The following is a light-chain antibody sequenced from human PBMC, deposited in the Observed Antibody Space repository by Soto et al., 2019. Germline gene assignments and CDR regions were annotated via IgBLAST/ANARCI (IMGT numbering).Light chain of an antibody. Sequence: DIVMTQSPDSLAVSLGERATINCRSSQSVLYSSNNKNYLAWYQQKPGQPPKLLIYWASTRESGVPDRFSGSGSGTGFTLTISSLPAEDVAVYYCQQYYSVPLTFGGGTKVEIK. V-gene: IGKV4-1*01. CDR1: QSVLYSSNNKNY. J-gene: IGKJ4*01. CDR3: QQYYSVPLT. CDR2: WAS.